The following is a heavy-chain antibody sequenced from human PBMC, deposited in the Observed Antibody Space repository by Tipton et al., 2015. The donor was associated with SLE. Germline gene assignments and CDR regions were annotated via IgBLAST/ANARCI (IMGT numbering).Heavy chain of an antibody. V-gene: IGHV4-59*11. Sequence: TLSLTCIVSGGSISSHYWSWIRQPPGKGLEWIGYIYYSGSTNYNPSLKRRVTISVDTAKSQFSLKLTSVTAADTARYYCASAPTDFWSSYYDFWGQGILVTVSS. CDR3: ASAPTDFWSSYYDF. CDR2: IYYSGST. J-gene: IGHJ4*02. D-gene: IGHD3-3*01. CDR1: GGSISSHY.